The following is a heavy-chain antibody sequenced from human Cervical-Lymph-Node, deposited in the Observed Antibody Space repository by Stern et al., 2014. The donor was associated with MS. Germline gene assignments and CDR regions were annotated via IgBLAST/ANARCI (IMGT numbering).Heavy chain of an antibody. V-gene: IGHV1-58*02. D-gene: IGHD5-18*01. J-gene: IGHJ5*02. CDR1: GITFSHSA. Sequence: QLVESGPEVKKPGTSVKVSCKASGITFSHSAIQWLRQARGQRPEWIWWVGGFNSYVNYAPRFQERVTITRDMSTSTVYMELRSLKSEDTAIYYCASERYTYYDDQRPPGGFDPWGQGTLVTVSS. CDR2: VGGFNSYV. CDR3: ASERYTYYDDQRPPGGFDP.